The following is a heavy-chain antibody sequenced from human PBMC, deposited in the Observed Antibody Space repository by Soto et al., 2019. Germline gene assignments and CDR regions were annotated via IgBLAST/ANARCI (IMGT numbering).Heavy chain of an antibody. D-gene: IGHD3-10*01. CDR1: GFPFSTYA. CDR2: VNGGAENT. Sequence: DVQLLESGGGLVQPGGSLRLSCAASGFPFSTYAMSWVRQAPGKGLEWVSSVNGGAENTFYAGSVKGRFTISRDNSQSTLFLQMNSLRVEDTAVYYCAKDYGSETYFFDYWGQGTLVTVSS. J-gene: IGHJ4*02. V-gene: IGHV3-23*01. CDR3: AKDYGSETYFFDY.